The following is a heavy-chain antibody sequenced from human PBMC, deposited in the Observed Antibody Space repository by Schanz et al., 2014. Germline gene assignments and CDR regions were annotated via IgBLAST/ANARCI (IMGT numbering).Heavy chain of an antibody. V-gene: IGHV3-30-3*02. CDR3: AKDVDFWSGYYLDY. D-gene: IGHD3-3*01. CDR2: ISYDGNTK. J-gene: IGHJ4*02. CDR1: GFTFTSYS. Sequence: QVQLVESGGGVVQPGRSLRLSCAASGFTFTSYSMHWVRQAPGRGLEWVALISYDGNTKYYADSVKGRFTISRDNSKNTLYLQMNSLRADDTAVYYCAKDVDFWSGYYLDYWGQGTLVTVSS.